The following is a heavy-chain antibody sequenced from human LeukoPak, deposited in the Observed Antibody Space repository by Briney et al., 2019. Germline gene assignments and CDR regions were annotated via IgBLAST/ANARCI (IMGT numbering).Heavy chain of an antibody. CDR3: AKRGAYCSTTRCSDFDY. J-gene: IGHJ4*02. D-gene: IGHD2-2*01. CDR2: ISGSGGST. Sequence: GGSLRLSCAASGFTFSGFAMSWVRQVPGKGLEWVSAISGSGGSTYYADSVKGRFTISRDNSKNTLFLQMNSLRADDTAIYYCAKRGAYCSTTRCSDFDYWGQGTLVTVSS. V-gene: IGHV3-23*01. CDR1: GFTFSGFA.